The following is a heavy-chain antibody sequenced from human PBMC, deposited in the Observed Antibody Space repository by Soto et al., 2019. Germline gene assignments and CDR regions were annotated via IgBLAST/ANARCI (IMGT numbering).Heavy chain of an antibody. CDR1: GGTFSSYP. D-gene: IGHD1-1*01. CDR3: ARVEHTTTYGMAV. CDR2: IIPFFGTS. Sequence: QVQLVQSGAEVKKPGSSVKVSCEASGGTFSSYPINWVRQAPGQGLEWMGGIIPFFGTSNYAQKFQGRVTITADESTSTAYMELRSLRSEDTPVYYWARVEHTTTYGMAVWAKGTTATVSS. V-gene: IGHV1-69*01. J-gene: IGHJ6*04.